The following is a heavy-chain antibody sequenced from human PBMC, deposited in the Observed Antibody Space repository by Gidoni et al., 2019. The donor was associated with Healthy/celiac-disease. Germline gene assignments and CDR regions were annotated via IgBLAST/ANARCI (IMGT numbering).Heavy chain of an antibody. D-gene: IGHD6-13*01. J-gene: IGHJ4*02. V-gene: IGHV3-23*01. CDR2: SSGGGGST. CDR3: AKDPNIAAAAPFDY. Sequence: EVPLLDSGGGLVRTGGSLGLSCAASGFPCSSYAMSWDRQAPGKGLGWVSASSGGGGSTYYADAVKGRFTISRDNSKNTLYLQMNSLRAEDTAVYYCAKDPNIAAAAPFDYWGQGTLVTVSS. CDR1: GFPCSSYA.